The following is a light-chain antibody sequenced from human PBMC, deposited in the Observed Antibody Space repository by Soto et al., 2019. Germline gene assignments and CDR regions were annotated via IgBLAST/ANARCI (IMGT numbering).Light chain of an antibody. CDR1: ISNIGGNS. CDR2: DDD. Sequence: QCMMTLPISVYAAPGQRLTISCSGSISNIGGNSVSWYQQLPGTAPKLLIYDDDKLPSGIPGRFSGSKSGTSATLGITGFQTGDEADYYCGSWDSSLSAYVFGTGTKVTVL. V-gene: IGLV1-51*01. CDR3: GSWDSSLSAYV. J-gene: IGLJ1*01.